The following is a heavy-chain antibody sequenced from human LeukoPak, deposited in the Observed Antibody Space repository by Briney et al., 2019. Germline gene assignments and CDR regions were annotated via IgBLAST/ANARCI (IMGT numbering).Heavy chain of an antibody. V-gene: IGHV4-59*08. Sequence: SETLSLTCTVSGGSISSYYWSWIRQPPGKGLEWIGYIYYSGSTNYNPSLKSRVTISVDTSKNQFSLKLSSVTATDTAVYYCARLLHWDYYDSSGYYDYWGQGTLVTASS. CDR3: ARLLHWDYYDSSGYYDY. D-gene: IGHD3-22*01. CDR2: IYYSGST. J-gene: IGHJ4*02. CDR1: GGSISSYY.